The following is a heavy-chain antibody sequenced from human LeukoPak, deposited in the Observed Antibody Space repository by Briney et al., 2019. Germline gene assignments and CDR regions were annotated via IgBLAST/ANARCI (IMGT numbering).Heavy chain of an antibody. CDR2: IYYSGST. Sequence: SETLSLTCTVSGGSISSYYWSWIRQPPGKGLEWIGYIYYSGSTNYNPSLKSRVTISVDTSKNQFSLKLSSVTAADTAVYYCAILVVPAAMPGYFDYWGQGTLVTVSS. CDR3: AILVVPAAMPGYFDY. CDR1: GGSISSYY. J-gene: IGHJ4*02. V-gene: IGHV4-59*08. D-gene: IGHD2-2*01.